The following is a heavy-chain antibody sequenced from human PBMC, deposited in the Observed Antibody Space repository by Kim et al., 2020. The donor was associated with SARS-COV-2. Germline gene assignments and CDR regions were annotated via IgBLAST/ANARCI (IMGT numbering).Heavy chain of an antibody. V-gene: IGHV3-33*01. Sequence: GGSLRLSCAASGFTFSSYGMHWVRQAPGKGLEWVAVIWYDGSNKYYADSVKGRFTISRDNSKNTLYLQMNSLRAEDTAVYYCARAGLSSWYFDLWGRGTLVTVSS. CDR2: IWYDGSNK. CDR3: ARAGLSSWYFDL. CDR1: GFTFSSYG. J-gene: IGHJ2*01. D-gene: IGHD3-16*02.